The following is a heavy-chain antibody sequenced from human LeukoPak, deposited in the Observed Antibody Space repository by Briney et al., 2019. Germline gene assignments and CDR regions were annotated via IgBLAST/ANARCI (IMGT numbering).Heavy chain of an antibody. D-gene: IGHD4-11*01. CDR2: IYYSGST. CDR3: AREVLQNYYYYYGMDV. Sequence: SETLSLTCTVSGGSISSYYWSWIRQPPGKGLEWIGYIYYSGSTNYNPSLKSRVTISVDTSKNQFSLKLSSVTAADTAVYYCAREVLQNYYYYYGMDVWGQGTTVTVSS. CDR1: GGSISSYY. J-gene: IGHJ6*02. V-gene: IGHV4-59*12.